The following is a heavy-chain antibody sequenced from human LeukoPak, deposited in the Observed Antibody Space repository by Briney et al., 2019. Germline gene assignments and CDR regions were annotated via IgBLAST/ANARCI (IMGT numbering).Heavy chain of an antibody. Sequence: PGRSLRLSSAASGFTFDDYAMHWVRQAPGKGLEWVSGISWNSGSIGYADSVKGRFTISRDNAKNSLYLQMNSLRAEDTAVYYCAREYDSSGYVDYWGQGTLVTVSS. D-gene: IGHD3-22*01. J-gene: IGHJ4*02. CDR1: GFTFDDYA. CDR3: AREYDSSGYVDY. V-gene: IGHV3-9*01. CDR2: ISWNSGSI.